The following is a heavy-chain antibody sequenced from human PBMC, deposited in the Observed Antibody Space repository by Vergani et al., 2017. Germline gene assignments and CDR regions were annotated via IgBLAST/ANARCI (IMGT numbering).Heavy chain of an antibody. V-gene: IGHV4-59*11. Sequence: QVQLQESGPGLVKSSETLSLTRSVSFDSIRNLYCNWIRQPPGKGLEWIGSIHYSENTNYNPSLKTRVTISVDTSKNQFFLTLTSVTAADTAVYYCASDTHSGQRADRWGQGILVTVTS. CDR2: IHYSENT. CDR1: FDSIRNLY. D-gene: IGHD6-19*01. CDR3: ASDTHSGQRADR. J-gene: IGHJ5*02.